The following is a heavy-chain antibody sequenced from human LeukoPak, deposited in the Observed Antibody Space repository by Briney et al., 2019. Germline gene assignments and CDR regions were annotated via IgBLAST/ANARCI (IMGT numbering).Heavy chain of an antibody. J-gene: IGHJ4*02. D-gene: IGHD1-14*01. Sequence: ASVKVSCKASGYTFTSYYMHWVRQAPGQGLEWMGIINPSGGSTSYAQKFQGRVTMTRDMSTSTVYMELSSLRSEDTAVYYCARLLGGRLLGEKYNLDYWGQGTLVTVSS. CDR2: INPSGGST. CDR3: ARLLGGRLLGEKYNLDY. V-gene: IGHV1-46*01. CDR1: GYTFTSYY.